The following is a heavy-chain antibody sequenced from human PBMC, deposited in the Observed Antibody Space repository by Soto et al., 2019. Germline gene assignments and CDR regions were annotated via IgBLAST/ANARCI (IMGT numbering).Heavy chain of an antibody. V-gene: IGHV4-31*03. CDR2: IYYSGTT. CDR1: GGSISSGGYY. D-gene: IGHD5-18*01. Sequence: QVQLQESGPGLVRPSQTLSLTCTVSGGSISSGGYYWSWIRQHPGKGLEWIGHIYYSGTTYDNPSLKRXXTXSXXTSKNQFSLKLSSVTAADTAVYYCARGTVDTAMVTWGQGTLVTVSS. CDR3: ARGTVDTAMVT. J-gene: IGHJ5*02.